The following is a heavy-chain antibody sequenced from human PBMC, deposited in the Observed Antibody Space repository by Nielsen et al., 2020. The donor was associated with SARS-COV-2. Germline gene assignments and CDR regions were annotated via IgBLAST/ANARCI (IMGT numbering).Heavy chain of an antibody. J-gene: IGHJ4*02. CDR2: ISGSGGST. V-gene: IGHV3-23*01. Sequence: GGSLRLSCAASGFTFSSYAMSWVRQAPGKGLEWVSAISGSGGSTYYADSVKGRFTISRDNSKNTLYLQMNSLRAEDTAVYYCAKDRSRAYNWNALGYWGQGTLVTVSS. D-gene: IGHD1-1*01. CDR3: AKDRSRAYNWNALGY. CDR1: GFTFSSYA.